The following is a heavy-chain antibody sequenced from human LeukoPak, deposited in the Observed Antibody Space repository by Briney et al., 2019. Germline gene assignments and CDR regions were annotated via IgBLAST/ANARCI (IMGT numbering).Heavy chain of an antibody. D-gene: IGHD3-22*01. CDR1: GFSFSTFV. V-gene: IGHV3-23*01. CDR2: ISGSGGST. CDR3: AKASRVPYDSSGYYHPSGDY. J-gene: IGHJ4*02. Sequence: PGSSLRLSCAASGFSFSTFVMHWVRQAPGKGLEWVSAISGSGGSTYYADSVKGRFTISRDNSKNTLYLQMNSLRAEDTAVYYCAKASRVPYDSSGYYHPSGDYWGQGTLVTVSS.